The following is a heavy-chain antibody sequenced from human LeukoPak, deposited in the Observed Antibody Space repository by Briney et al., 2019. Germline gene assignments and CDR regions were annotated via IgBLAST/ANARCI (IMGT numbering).Heavy chain of an antibody. CDR3: ASQPIDDYSRGPLFDP. Sequence: ASVKVSCKASGGTFSSYAISWVRQAPGQGLEWMGRIIPILGIANYAQKFQGRVTITADKSTSTAYMELSSLRSEDTTVYYCASQPIDDYSRGPLFDPWGQGTLVTVSS. J-gene: IGHJ5*02. CDR1: GGTFSSYA. D-gene: IGHD4-4*01. V-gene: IGHV1-69*04. CDR2: IIPILGIA.